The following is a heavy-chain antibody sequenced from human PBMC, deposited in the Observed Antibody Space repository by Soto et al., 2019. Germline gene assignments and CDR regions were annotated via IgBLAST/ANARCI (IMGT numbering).Heavy chain of an antibody. J-gene: IGHJ4*02. V-gene: IGHV4-39*01. CDR2: IYYSGST. CDR3: ARRGSSSWYGY. CDR1: GGSISSSSSY. D-gene: IGHD6-13*01. Sequence: QLQLQESGPGLVKPSETLSLTCTVSGGSISSSSSYWGWIRQPPGKGLEWIGSIYYSGSTYYNPSLQSRVTISVDTSKNQFSLNLSSVTAADTAVYYCARRGSSSWYGYWGQGTLVTVSS.